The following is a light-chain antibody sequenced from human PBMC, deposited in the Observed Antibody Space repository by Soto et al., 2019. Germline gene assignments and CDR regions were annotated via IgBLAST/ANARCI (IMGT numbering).Light chain of an antibody. CDR3: SSYAGSSVV. J-gene: IGLJ3*02. CDR1: SSDVGGYNY. Sequence: SVLTQPPSASGSPGQSVTISCTGTSSDVGGYNYVSWYQQHPDKAPKLMIYEVSKRPSGVPDRFSGSKSGNTASLTVSGLQAEDEADYYCSSYAGSSVVFGGGTKLTVL. V-gene: IGLV2-8*01. CDR2: EVS.